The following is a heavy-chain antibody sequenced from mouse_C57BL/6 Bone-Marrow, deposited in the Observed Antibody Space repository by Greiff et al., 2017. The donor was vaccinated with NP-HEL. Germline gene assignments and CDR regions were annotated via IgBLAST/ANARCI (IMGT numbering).Heavy chain of an antibody. CDR2: IYPGDGDT. CDR3: ARNDGYDEGAMDY. J-gene: IGHJ4*01. D-gene: IGHD2-2*01. V-gene: IGHV1-82*01. CDR1: GYAFSSSW. Sequence: QVQLKESGPELVKPGASVKISCKASGYAFSSSWMNWVKQRPGKGLEWIGRIYPGDGDTNYNGKFKGKATLTADKSSSTAYMQLSSLTSEDSAVYFCARNDGYDEGAMDYWGQGTSVTVSS.